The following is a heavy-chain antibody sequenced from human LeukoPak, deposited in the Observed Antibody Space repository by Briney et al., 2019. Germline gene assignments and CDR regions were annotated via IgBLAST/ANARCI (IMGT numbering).Heavy chain of an antibody. CDR1: GFTFSGYS. J-gene: IGHJ4*02. Sequence: QPGGSLRLSCAASGFTFSGYSMNWVRQAPGRGLEWVSYISSSTSTIYYADSVKGRFTISRDNAKNSLYLQMNSLRAEDTAVYYCARALIPAVRYFDFWGQGTLVTVSS. CDR2: ISSSTSTI. D-gene: IGHD2-2*01. V-gene: IGHV3-48*01. CDR3: ARALIPAVRYFDF.